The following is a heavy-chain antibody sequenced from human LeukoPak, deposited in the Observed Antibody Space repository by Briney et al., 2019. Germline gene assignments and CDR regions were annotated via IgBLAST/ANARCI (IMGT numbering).Heavy chain of an antibody. Sequence: RGSLRLCCAASGFTFSSYGMHWVRQAPGKGLEWVALISFDGSNKYSADSVKGRFTISRDNSKNTLYLQMNSLRAEDTAVYYCAKSPYSSGWVPSYFDYWGQGTLVTVSS. CDR2: ISFDGSNK. D-gene: IGHD6-19*01. CDR3: AKSPYSSGWVPSYFDY. V-gene: IGHV3-30*18. CDR1: GFTFSSYG. J-gene: IGHJ4*02.